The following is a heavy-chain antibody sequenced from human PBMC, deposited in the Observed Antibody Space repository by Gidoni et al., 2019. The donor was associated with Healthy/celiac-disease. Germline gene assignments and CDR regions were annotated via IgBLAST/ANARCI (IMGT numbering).Heavy chain of an antibody. CDR3: ARVVGYSYGYYFDY. CDR1: GFTVSSNY. CDR2: IYSGGST. Sequence: ELQLVESGGGVVQSGGSQRLSCAAPGFTVSSNYMSWVRQAPGKGLEWVSVIYSGGSTYYADSVKGRFTISRDNSKNALYLQMNSLRAEDTAVYYCARVVGYSYGYYFDYWGQGTLVTVSS. V-gene: IGHV3-66*01. J-gene: IGHJ4*02. D-gene: IGHD5-18*01.